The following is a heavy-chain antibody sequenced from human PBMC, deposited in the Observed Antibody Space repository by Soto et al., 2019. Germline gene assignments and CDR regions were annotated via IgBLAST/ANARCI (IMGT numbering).Heavy chain of an antibody. V-gene: IGHV1-2*04. CDR3: ARAASGSYYVY. CDR2: INPNSGGT. D-gene: IGHD1-26*01. J-gene: IGHJ4*02. CDR1: GYTFTGYY. Sequence: ASVEVSCKDSGYTFTGYYMHWVRQAPGQGLEWMGWINPNSGGTNYAQKFQGWVTMTRDTSTSTAYMELRSLRSDDTAVYYCARAASGSYYVYWGQGTLVTVPQ.